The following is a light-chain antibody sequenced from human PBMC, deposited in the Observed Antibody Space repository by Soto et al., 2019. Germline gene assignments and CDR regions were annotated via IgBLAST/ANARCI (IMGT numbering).Light chain of an antibody. CDR1: QTISTW. J-gene: IGKJ1*01. V-gene: IGKV1-5*01. CDR3: HQYHTYST. Sequence: DIQMTQSPSTLSASVGDRFIIXXRASQTISTWVAWYQHKTGKAPSXLIYDASSLESGVPSRFSGGGSGTEFTLTISSLQPDDFATYYCHQYHTYSTFGQGTKVDIK. CDR2: DAS.